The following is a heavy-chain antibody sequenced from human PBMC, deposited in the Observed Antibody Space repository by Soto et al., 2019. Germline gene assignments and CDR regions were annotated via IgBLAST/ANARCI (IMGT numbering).Heavy chain of an antibody. Sequence: PGGPMRLSCAAAGFTFSSYSMNWVRQAPGKGLEWVSYISSSSSTIYYADSVKGRFTISRDNAKNSLYLQMNSLRAEDTAVYYCARDPPRDPVAAAGPSWGQGTLVTVSS. J-gene: IGHJ5*02. V-gene: IGHV3-48*01. D-gene: IGHD6-13*01. CDR3: ARDPPRDPVAAAGPS. CDR2: ISSSSSTI. CDR1: GFTFSSYS.